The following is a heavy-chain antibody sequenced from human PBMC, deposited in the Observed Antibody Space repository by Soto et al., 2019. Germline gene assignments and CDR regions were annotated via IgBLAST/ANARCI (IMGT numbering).Heavy chain of an antibody. J-gene: IGHJ6*02. CDR1: GVTLISYS. Sequence: APVKVSSKASGVTLISYSISWVRQAPGQGLEWMGGIIPIFGTANYAQKFQGRVTINADEPTSTAYTELRSLRSEDTAVYYCARVRFARGMDVWGQGTTVTVYS. CDR3: ARVRFARGMDV. D-gene: IGHD3-3*01. CDR2: IIPIFGTA. V-gene: IGHV1-69*13.